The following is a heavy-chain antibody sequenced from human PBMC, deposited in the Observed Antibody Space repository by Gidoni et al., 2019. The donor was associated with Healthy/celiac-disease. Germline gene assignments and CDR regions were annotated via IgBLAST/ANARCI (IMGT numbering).Heavy chain of an antibody. J-gene: IGHJ5*02. CDR3: ARHGLGYCSSTSCQRSPSWFDP. CDR2: ISYSGST. V-gene: IGHV4-39*01. Sequence: QLQLQESGPGLVKPSETLSLTCTVPVGSISSSSYDWGWIRQPPGKGLEWLGIISYSGSTYYTPSLKRRVTIPVDTSKNQFSLKLSSVTAADTAVYYWARHGLGYCSSTSCQRSPSWFDPWGQGTLVTVSS. CDR1: VGSISSSSYD. D-gene: IGHD2-2*01.